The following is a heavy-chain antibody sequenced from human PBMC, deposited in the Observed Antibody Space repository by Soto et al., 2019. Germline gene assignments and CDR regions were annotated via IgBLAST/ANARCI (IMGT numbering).Heavy chain of an antibody. Sequence: GASLKVSCKASGYTFTDYALHWVRQAPGQRLEWMGWMNAGVGNTLYSQKFQGRITITRDTSASTAYMELNSLKSEDTAIYYCARDTGYTFGSLNYWGPGTLVTVSS. CDR3: ARDTGYTFGSLNY. D-gene: IGHD5-18*01. J-gene: IGHJ4*02. V-gene: IGHV1-3*01. CDR1: GYTFTDYA. CDR2: MNAGVGNT.